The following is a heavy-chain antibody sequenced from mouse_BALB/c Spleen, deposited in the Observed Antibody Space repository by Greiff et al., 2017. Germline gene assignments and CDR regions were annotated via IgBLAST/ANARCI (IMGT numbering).Heavy chain of an antibody. CDR3: ARHILRPDYYAMDY. Sequence: EVHLVESGGDLVKPGGSLKLSCAASGFTFSSYGMSWVRQTPDKRLEWVATISSGGSYTYYPDSVKGRFTISRDNAKNTLYLQMSSLKSEDTAMYYCARHILRPDYYAMDYWGQGTSVTVSS. CDR2: ISSGGSYT. V-gene: IGHV5-6*01. J-gene: IGHJ4*01. D-gene: IGHD1-2*01. CDR1: GFTFSSYG.